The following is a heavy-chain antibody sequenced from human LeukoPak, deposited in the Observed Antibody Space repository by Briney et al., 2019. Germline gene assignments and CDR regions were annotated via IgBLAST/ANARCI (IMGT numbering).Heavy chain of an antibody. Sequence: PSETLSLTCTVSGASISSYYWSWIRQPPGKVLEWIGYIYYSGSTNYNPSLKSRVTISLDTSKNQFSLKLSSVTAADTAVYYCARDLGSSWSYTTASFDYWGLGTLVTVSS. J-gene: IGHJ4*02. V-gene: IGHV4-59*01. D-gene: IGHD6-13*01. CDR3: ARDLGSSWSYTTASFDY. CDR2: IYYSGST. CDR1: GASISSYY.